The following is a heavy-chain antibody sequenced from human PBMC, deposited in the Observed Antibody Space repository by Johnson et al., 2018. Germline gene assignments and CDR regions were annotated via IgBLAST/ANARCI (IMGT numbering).Heavy chain of an antibody. J-gene: IGHJ3*02. CDR2: IKQDGSDK. Sequence: VQLQESGGGLVQPGGSLRLSCVVSGFTFSKYWMSWVRQAPGKGLEWVANIKQDGSDKGYVDSVKGRFSISRDNAKNSVYMQMNNLRVEDTAVYYCTAEWDGFDMWGQGTLVTVSS. CDR1: GFTFSKYW. CDR3: TAEWDGFDM. V-gene: IGHV3-7*01.